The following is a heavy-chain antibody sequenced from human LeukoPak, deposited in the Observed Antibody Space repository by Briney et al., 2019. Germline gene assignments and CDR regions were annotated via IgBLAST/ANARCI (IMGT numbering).Heavy chain of an antibody. Sequence: SETLSLTCTVSGGSISSYYWSWIRQPPGKGLEWIWYIYYSGSTNYNPSLKSRVTISVDTSKNQFSLKLSSVTAADTAVYYCARADIVVVPAAIDWFDPWGQGTLVTVSS. V-gene: IGHV4-59*01. J-gene: IGHJ5*02. CDR2: IYYSGST. CDR3: ARADIVVVPAAIDWFDP. D-gene: IGHD2-2*02. CDR1: GGSISSYY.